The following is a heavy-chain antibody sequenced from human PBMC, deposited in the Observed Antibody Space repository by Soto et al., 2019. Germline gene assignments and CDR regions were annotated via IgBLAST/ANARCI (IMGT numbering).Heavy chain of an antibody. D-gene: IGHD6-19*01. CDR3: ARSVLYIAVAGVNYYYYGLDV. J-gene: IGHJ6*02. CDR2: IYYSGST. V-gene: IGHV4-39*07. Sequence: SETLSLTCTVSGGSISSSSYYWGWIRQPPGKGLEWIGSIYYSGSTYYNPSLKSRVTISVDTSKNQFSLKLSSVTAADTATYYCARSVLYIAVAGVNYYYYGLDVWGQGNTVTVSS. CDR1: GGSISSSSYY.